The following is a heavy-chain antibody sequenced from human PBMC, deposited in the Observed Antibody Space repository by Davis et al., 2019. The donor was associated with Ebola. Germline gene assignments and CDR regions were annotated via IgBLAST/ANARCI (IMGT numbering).Heavy chain of an antibody. V-gene: IGHV3-7*01. J-gene: IGHJ4*02. CDR3: ARDLTTVTKTRPFDY. CDR2: IKHDGSEK. CDR1: GFTFSRSW. D-gene: IGHD4-17*01. Sequence: GESLKISCAASGFTFSRSWMSWVRQAPGKGLEWVANIKHDGSEKYYVDSVKGRFTISRDNAKNSLYLQMNSLIAEDTAVYYCARDLTTVTKTRPFDYWGQGTLVTVSS.